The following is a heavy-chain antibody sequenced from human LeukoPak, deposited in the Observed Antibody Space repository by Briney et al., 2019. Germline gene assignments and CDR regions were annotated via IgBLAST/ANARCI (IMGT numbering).Heavy chain of an antibody. CDR2: FDPEDGET. CDR3: ATTSGSSPSGAFDI. Sequence: APVKVSRKVSGYTLTELSMHWVRQAPGKGLEWMGGFDPEDGETIYAQKFQGRVTMTEDTSTDTAYMELSSLRPEDTAVYYCATTSGSSPSGAFDIWGQGTMVTVSS. V-gene: IGHV1-24*01. J-gene: IGHJ3*02. D-gene: IGHD1-26*01. CDR1: GYTLTELS.